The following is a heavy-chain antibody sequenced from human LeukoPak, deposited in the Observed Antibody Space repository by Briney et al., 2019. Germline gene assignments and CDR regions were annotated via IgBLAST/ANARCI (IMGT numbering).Heavy chain of an antibody. V-gene: IGHV1-3*01. CDR2: INAGNGNT. Sequence: ASVKVSCKASGFTFTSYAMHWVRQAPGQRLEWMGWINAGNGNTKYSQKFQGRVTITRDTSASTAYMELSSLRSEDTAVYYCARGPKIAVAGKGWFDPWGQGTLVTVSS. D-gene: IGHD6-19*01. J-gene: IGHJ5*02. CDR1: GFTFTSYA. CDR3: ARGPKIAVAGKGWFDP.